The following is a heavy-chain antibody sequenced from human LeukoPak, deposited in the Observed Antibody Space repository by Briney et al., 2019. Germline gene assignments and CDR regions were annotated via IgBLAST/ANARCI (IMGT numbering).Heavy chain of an antibody. J-gene: IGHJ4*02. V-gene: IGHV4-30-2*01. Sequence: PSETLSLTRTVSGGSISSGGYYWSWIRQPPGKGLEWIGYIYHSGSTYYNPSLKSRVTISVDRSKNQFSLKLSSVTAADTAVYYCARTSTGTMDYWGQGTLVAVSS. D-gene: IGHD1-7*01. CDR3: ARTSTGTMDY. CDR1: GGSISSGGYY. CDR2: IYHSGST.